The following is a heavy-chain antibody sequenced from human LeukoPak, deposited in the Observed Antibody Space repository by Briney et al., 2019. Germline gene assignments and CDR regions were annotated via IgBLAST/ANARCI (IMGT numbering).Heavy chain of an antibody. D-gene: IGHD3-22*01. CDR2: INPNSGGT. V-gene: IGHV1-2*06. Sequence: GASVKVSCKASGYTFTGYYMHWVRQAPGQGLEWMGRINPNSGGTDYAQKFQGRVTMTRDTSISTAYMELSRLRSDDTAVYYCAKNRNYYDSSGYYYFFDYWGQGTLVTVSS. CDR3: AKNRNYYDSSGYYYFFDY. CDR1: GYTFTGYY. J-gene: IGHJ4*02.